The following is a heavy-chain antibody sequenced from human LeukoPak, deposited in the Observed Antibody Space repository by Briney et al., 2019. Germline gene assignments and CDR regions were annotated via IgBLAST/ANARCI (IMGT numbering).Heavy chain of an antibody. CDR1: GFSFSDYR. V-gene: IGHV3-30-3*01. CDR3: ARDRYYSYGYWGYYYYGMDV. Sequence: GGSLRLSCAASGFSFSDYRMTWVRQAPGKGLEWVAVISYDGSNKYYADSVKGRFTISRDNSKNTLYLQMNSLRAEDTAVYYCARDRYYSYGYWGYYYYGMDVWGQGTTVTVSS. CDR2: ISYDGSNK. J-gene: IGHJ6*02. D-gene: IGHD5-18*01.